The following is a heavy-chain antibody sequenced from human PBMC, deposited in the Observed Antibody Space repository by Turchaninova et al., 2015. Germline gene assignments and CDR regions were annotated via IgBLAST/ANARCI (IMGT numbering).Heavy chain of an antibody. D-gene: IGHD1-26*01. J-gene: IGHJ4*02. Sequence: EVQLVQSGAEGNKPGESLRISCECSGYSFTSYWIGWVRQMPGKGLEWMGIISPGDSDARYSPSFQGQVTISADKSISTAYLQWSSLKASDTAMYYCARQGDSGTYYAVYWGQGTQVTVSS. CDR2: ISPGDSDA. CDR3: ARQGDSGTYYAVY. V-gene: IGHV5-51*01. CDR1: GYSFTSYW.